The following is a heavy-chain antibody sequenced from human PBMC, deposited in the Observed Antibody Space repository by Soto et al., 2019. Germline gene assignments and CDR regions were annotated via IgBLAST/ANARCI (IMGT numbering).Heavy chain of an antibody. CDR3: ARDYLVVPHRVIDY. V-gene: IGHV3-33*01. D-gene: IGHD2-2*01. J-gene: IGHJ4*02. Sequence: QVQLVESGGGVVQPGRSLRLSCAASGFTFSSYGMHWVRQAPGKGLEWVTVIWYDGSNKYYADSVKGRFTISRDNSKNTLYLQMNSLRAEDRAVYYLARDYLVVPHRVIDYWGQGTLVTVSS. CDR2: IWYDGSNK. CDR1: GFTFSSYG.